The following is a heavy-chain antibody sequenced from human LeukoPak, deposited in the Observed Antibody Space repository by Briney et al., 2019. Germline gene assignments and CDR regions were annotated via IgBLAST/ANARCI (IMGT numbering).Heavy chain of an antibody. J-gene: IGHJ6*04. CDR1: GFTVSSNY. V-gene: IGHV3-53*01. CDR3: ASPTVGTTLPSRYYYYGMDV. D-gene: IGHD1-14*01. CDR2: IYSGGST. Sequence: PGGSLRLSCAASGFTVSSNYMSWVRQAPGKGLEWVSVIYSGGSTYYADSVKGRFTISRDNSKNTLYLQMNSLRAEDTAVYYCASPTVGTTLPSRYYYYGMDVWGKGTTGTVS.